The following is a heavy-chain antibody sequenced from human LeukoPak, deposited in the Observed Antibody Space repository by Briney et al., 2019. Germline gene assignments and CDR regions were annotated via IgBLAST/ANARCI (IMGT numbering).Heavy chain of an antibody. V-gene: IGHV1-3*03. Sequence: ASVKVSCKASGYTFYNYAIHWLRQAPGQGLEWMGWINTRIGDTEYSQKFQGRVSITKDTPESTAYMELRSLRSEDMAVYYCARDSGRGWYEFQWGQGTLVTVSS. CDR1: GYTFYNYA. CDR2: INTRIGDT. D-gene: IGHD6-19*01. CDR3: ARDSGRGWYEFQ. J-gene: IGHJ4*02.